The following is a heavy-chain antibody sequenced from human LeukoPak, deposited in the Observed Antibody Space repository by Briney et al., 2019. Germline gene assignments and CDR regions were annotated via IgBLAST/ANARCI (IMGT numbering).Heavy chain of an antibody. CDR3: ARARYSNSWYAVDI. V-gene: IGHV4-39*01. D-gene: IGHD6-13*01. CDR2: IYHTGST. Sequence: PSETLSLTCTVSDGSISSTTHYWGWIRQPPGKGLEWIGSIYHTGSTYYNSSLKSRVTISVDMSKKQFSLKLSSVTPADTAVYYCARARYSNSWYAVDIWGQGTMVTVSS. J-gene: IGHJ3*02. CDR1: DGSISSTTHY.